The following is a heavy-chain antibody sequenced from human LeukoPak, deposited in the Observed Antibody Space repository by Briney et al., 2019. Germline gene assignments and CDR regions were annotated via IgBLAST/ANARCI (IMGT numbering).Heavy chain of an antibody. CDR3: ARGGGDGYNYWEVRAFDI. Sequence: GGSLRLSCAASGFTFDDYGMSWVRQAPGKGLEWVSGINWNGGSTGYADSVKGRFTISRDNAKNSLYLQMNSLRAEDTALYCCARGGGDGYNYWEVRAFDIWGQGTMVTVSS. J-gene: IGHJ3*02. V-gene: IGHV3-20*04. D-gene: IGHD5-24*01. CDR2: INWNGGST. CDR1: GFTFDDYG.